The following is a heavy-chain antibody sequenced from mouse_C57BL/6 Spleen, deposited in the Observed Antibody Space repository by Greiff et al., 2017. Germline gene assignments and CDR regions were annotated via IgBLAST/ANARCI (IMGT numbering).Heavy chain of an antibody. CDR3: ARGGTTVVATDYAMDD. J-gene: IGHJ4*01. D-gene: IGHD1-1*01. V-gene: IGHV1-64*01. Sequence: QVQLQQPGAELVKPGASVKLSCKASGYTFTSSWMHWVKQRPGQGLEWIGMIHPNSGSTNYNEKFKSKATLTVDKSSSTAYMQLSSLTSEDSAVYYCARGGTTVVATDYAMDDWGQGTSVTVSS. CDR2: IHPNSGST. CDR1: GYTFTSSW.